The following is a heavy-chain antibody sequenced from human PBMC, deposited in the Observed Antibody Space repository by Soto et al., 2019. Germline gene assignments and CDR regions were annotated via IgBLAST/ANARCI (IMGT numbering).Heavy chain of an antibody. J-gene: IGHJ4*02. CDR2: IWYDGSNK. CDR1: GFTFSSYG. V-gene: IGHV3-33*01. Sequence: GGSLRLSCAASGFTFSSYGMHWVRQAPGKGLEWVAVIWYDGSNKYYADSVKGRFTISRDNSKNTLYLQMNSLRAEDTAVYYCARDFRGYDSSGYYWGFDYWGQGTLVTVSS. D-gene: IGHD3-22*01. CDR3: ARDFRGYDSSGYYWGFDY.